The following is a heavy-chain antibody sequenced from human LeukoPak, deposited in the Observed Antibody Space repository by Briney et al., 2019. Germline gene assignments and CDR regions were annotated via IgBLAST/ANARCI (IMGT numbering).Heavy chain of an antibody. J-gene: IGHJ4*02. D-gene: IGHD6-6*01. CDR2: ISSSSYI. V-gene: IGHV3-21*01. CDR3: ARDKLHSYYFDY. Sequence: GGSLRLSCAASGFTFSSYSMNWVRQAPGKGLEWVSSISSSSYIYYADSVKGRFTISRDNAKNSLYLQMNSLRAEDTAVYYCARDKLHSYYFDYWGQGTLVTVSS. CDR1: GFTFSSYS.